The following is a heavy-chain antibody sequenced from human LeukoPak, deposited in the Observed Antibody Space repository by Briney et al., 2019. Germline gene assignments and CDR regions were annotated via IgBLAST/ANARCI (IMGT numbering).Heavy chain of an antibody. CDR1: GFTFSSYA. CDR3: ARDSTYYDFWSGYPGGGGYYYGMDV. V-gene: IGHV3-21*01. CDR2: ISSSSSYI. Sequence: GGSLRLSCAASGFTFSSYAMSWVRQAPGKGLEWVSSISSSSSYIYYADSVKGRFTISRDNAKNSLYLQMNSLRAGDTAVYYCARDSTYYDFWSGYPGGGGYYYGMDVWGQGTTVTVSS. J-gene: IGHJ6*02. D-gene: IGHD3-3*01.